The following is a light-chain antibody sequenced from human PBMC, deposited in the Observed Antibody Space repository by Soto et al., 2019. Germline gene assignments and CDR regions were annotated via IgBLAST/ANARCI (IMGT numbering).Light chain of an antibody. CDR1: QSVSSSY. CDR3: QQYGSAPRT. V-gene: IGKV3-20*01. CDR2: GSS. Sequence: EIVLTQSPGTLSLSPGERATLSCRASQSVSSSYLAWYQKTPGQAPRLLIYGSSSRATGIPDRFSGSGSGTDFTLTISRLEPEDFAVYYCQQYGSAPRTFGGGTKVEIK. J-gene: IGKJ4*02.